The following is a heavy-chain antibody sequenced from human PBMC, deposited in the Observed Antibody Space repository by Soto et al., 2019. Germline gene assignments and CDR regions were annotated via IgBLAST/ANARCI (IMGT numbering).Heavy chain of an antibody. Sequence: ASVKVSCKASGYTFTSYAMHWVRQAPGQRLEWMGWINAGNGNTKYSQKFQGRVTITRDTSASTAYMELSSLRSEDTAVYYCARDYDILTGYYNVWVYWGQGTLVTVSS. V-gene: IGHV1-3*01. D-gene: IGHD3-9*01. CDR2: INAGNGNT. J-gene: IGHJ4*02. CDR1: GYTFTSYA. CDR3: ARDYDILTGYYNVWVY.